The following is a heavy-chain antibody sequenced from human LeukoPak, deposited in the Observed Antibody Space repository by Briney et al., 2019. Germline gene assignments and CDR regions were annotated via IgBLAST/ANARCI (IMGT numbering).Heavy chain of an antibody. CDR1: GGSISSYY. CDR3: ARAPLYGGHADWFDP. CDR2: IYTSGCT. Sequence: PSETLSLTCTVSGGSISSYYWSWIRQPAGKGLEWIGRIYTSGCTNYNPSLKSRVTMSVDTSKSQFSLKLSSVTAADTAVYYCARAPLYGGHADWFDPWGQGTLVTVSS. J-gene: IGHJ5*02. V-gene: IGHV4-4*07. D-gene: IGHD4-17*01.